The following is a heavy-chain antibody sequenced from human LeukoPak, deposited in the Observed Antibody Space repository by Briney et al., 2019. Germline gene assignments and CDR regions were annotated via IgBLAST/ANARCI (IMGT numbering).Heavy chain of an antibody. D-gene: IGHD2-2*01. CDR3: AKVLLTRVASCSSSSCFAARWAFDF. J-gene: IGHJ4*02. V-gene: IGHV3-21*04. CDR1: GFSFSSYS. Sequence: GGSLRLSCAASGFSFSSYSMNWVRQAPGKGLEGVSIISSGSSYIFYADSVKGRFTISRDNSKNSLHLQMNSLKTEDTALYYCAKVLLTRVASCSSSSCFAARWAFDFWGQGTLVTVSS. CDR2: ISSGSSYI.